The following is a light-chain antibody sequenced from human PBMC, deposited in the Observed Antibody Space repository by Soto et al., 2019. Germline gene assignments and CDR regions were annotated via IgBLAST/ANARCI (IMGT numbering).Light chain of an antibody. CDR1: QSISSY. V-gene: IGKV1-39*01. J-gene: IGKJ2*01. CDR3: QQSYSTPEYT. CDR2: AAS. Sequence: DIQMTQSPSSLSASVGDRVTITCRASQSISSYLNWYQQKPGKAPKLLIYAASSLQSGGPSRFSGSGSGTDFTLNIRSLPTEDFANYYGQQSYSTPEYTFGQGTKLEIK.